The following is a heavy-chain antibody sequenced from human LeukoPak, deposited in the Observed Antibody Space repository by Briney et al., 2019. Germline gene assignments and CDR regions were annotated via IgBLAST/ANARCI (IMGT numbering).Heavy chain of an antibody. D-gene: IGHD2-2*02. J-gene: IGHJ6*03. V-gene: IGHV1-18*01. Sequence: ASVKVSCKASGYTFTSYGISWVRQAPGQGLEWMGWISGYNGNTNYAQKLQGRVTMTADTSTSTAYMELRSLRSDDTAVYYCTREHIEYCSSTSCYITDYYYYMDVWGKGTTVTISS. CDR3: TREHIEYCSSTSCYITDYYYYMDV. CDR2: ISGYNGNT. CDR1: GYTFTSYG.